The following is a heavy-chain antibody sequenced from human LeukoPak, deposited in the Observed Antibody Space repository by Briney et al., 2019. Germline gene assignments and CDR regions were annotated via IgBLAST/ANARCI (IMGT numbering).Heavy chain of an antibody. J-gene: IGHJ4*02. CDR1: GGSFSGYY. Sequence: SETLSLTCAVYGGSFSGYYWSWIRQPPGKGLEWIGEINHSGSTNYNPSLKSRVTISVDTSKNQFSLKLSSVTAADTAVYYCARGRVRRPGSYDYVWGSYLTFDYWGQGTLVTVSS. D-gene: IGHD3-16*01. CDR2: INHSGST. CDR3: ARGRVRRPGSYDYVWGSYLTFDY. V-gene: IGHV4-34*01.